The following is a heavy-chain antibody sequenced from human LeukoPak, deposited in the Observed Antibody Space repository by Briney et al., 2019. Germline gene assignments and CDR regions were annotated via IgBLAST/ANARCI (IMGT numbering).Heavy chain of an antibody. CDR1: GYSISSGYY. CDR3: ARRVGVALDY. CDR2: IYHSGST. D-gene: IGHD2-21*01. V-gene: IGHV4-38-2*01. J-gene: IGHJ4*02. Sequence: SGTLSLTCAVSGYSISSGYYCWLIRQPPQGGLEWIGSIYHSGSTYYNPSLKSRVTISVDTSKNQFSLKLSSVTAADTAVYYCARRVGVALDYWGQGTLVTVSS.